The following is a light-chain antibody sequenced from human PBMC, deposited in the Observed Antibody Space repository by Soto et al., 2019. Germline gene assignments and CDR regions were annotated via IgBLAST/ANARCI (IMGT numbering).Light chain of an antibody. J-gene: IGLJ3*02. Sequence: QSVLTQPASVSGSPGQSITISCTGTSSDVGDYNYVSWYQQRPGKAPKLMIYEVIHRLSGVSNRFSGSKSGYTASLTISGLQDEDEADYYCSSYVSNSIVVFGGGTKLTVL. CDR2: EVI. CDR1: SSDVGDYNY. CDR3: SSYVSNSIVV. V-gene: IGLV2-14*01.